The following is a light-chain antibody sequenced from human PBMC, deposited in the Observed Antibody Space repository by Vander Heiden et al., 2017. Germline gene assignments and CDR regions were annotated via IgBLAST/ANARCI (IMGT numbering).Light chain of an antibody. CDR1: QSVKTF. V-gene: IGKV3-11*01. J-gene: IGKJ2*01. CDR2: DAS. CDR3: QQRTNWPLVT. Sequence: EVLLTQSPVILSLSPGERATLSCRASQSVKTFLGWYQLKPGQAPRLLIYDASIRATGIPARFSGSGSGTDFTLTISSLEPEDFAVYVCQQRTNWPLVTFGPGTKVEVK.